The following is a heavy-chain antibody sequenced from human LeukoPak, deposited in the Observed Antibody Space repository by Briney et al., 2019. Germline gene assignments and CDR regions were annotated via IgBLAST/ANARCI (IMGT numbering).Heavy chain of an antibody. CDR1: GGTFSSYA. J-gene: IGHJ6*03. CDR2: IIPILGIA. D-gene: IGHD1-26*01. CDR3: ARGGGGSFRFRVYYYYYMDV. V-gene: IGHV1-69*04. Sequence: SVKVSCKASGGTFSSYAISWVRQAPGQGLEWMGRIIPILGIANYAQKFQGRVTITADKSTSTAYMELSSLRSEDTAVYYCARGGGGSFRFRVYYYYYMDVWGKGTTVTVSS.